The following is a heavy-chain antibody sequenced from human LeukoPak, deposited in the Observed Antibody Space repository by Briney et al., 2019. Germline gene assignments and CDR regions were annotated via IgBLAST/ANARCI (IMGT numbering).Heavy chain of an antibody. J-gene: IGHJ4*02. D-gene: IGHD6-19*01. CDR1: GGSISSYY. Sequence: SETLSLTCTVSGGSISSYYWSWIRQPPGKGLEWIGYIYYSGSTNYNPSLKSRVTISVDTSKNQFSLKLSSVTAADTAVYYCARERSGWSRITDYWGQGTLVTVSS. CDR3: ARERSGWSRITDY. CDR2: IYYSGST. V-gene: IGHV4-59*01.